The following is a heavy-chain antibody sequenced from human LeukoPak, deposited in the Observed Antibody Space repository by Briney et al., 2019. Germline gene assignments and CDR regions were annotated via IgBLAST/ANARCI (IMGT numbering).Heavy chain of an antibody. J-gene: IGHJ3*02. CDR1: GYTFTSYG. D-gene: IGHD5-24*01. CDR2: ISAYNGNT. CDR3: ARGRWLQPMGDAFDI. Sequence: ASVKVSCKASGYTFTSYGISWVRQAPGQGLEWMGWISAYNGNTNYAQKLQGRVTMTTDTSTSTAYMELRSLRSDDTAVYYCARGRWLQPMGDAFDIWGQGTMVTVSS. V-gene: IGHV1-18*01.